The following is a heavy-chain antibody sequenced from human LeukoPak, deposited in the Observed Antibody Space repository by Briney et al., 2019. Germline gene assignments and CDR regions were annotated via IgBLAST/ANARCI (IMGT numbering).Heavy chain of an antibody. CDR1: GGSINSYY. V-gene: IGHV4-59*01. D-gene: IGHD3-16*02. CDR3: ARGLGGYTSPIDY. Sequence: PSETLSLTSTVSGGSINSYYWTWIRQPPGKGLEWIGYIYYNGDTNYNPSLKSRVTISVDTSKNQFSLRVNSVTAADTAVYYCARGLGGYTSPIDYWGQGTLVTVSS. CDR2: IYYNGDT. J-gene: IGHJ4*02.